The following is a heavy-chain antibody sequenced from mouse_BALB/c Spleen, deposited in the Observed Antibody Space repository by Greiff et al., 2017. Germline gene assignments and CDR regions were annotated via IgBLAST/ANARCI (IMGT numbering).Heavy chain of an antibody. CDR3: ARSSNYLAY. V-gene: IGHV14-3*02. CDR1: GFNIKDTY. D-gene: IGHD2-5*01. J-gene: IGHJ3*01. Sequence: VQLKESGAELVKPGASVKLSCTASGFNIKDTYMHWVKQRPEQGLEWIGRIDPANGNTKYDPKFQGKATITADTSSNTAYLQLSSLTSEDTAVYYCARSSNYLAYWGQGTLVTVSA. CDR2: IDPANGNT.